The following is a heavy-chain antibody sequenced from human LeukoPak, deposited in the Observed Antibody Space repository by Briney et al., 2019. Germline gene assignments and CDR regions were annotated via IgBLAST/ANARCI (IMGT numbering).Heavy chain of an antibody. CDR2: IKSKTDGGTT. CDR1: GFTFSNAW. Sequence: PGGSLRLSCAASGFTFSNAWMSWVRQAPGKGLEWVGRIKSKTDGGTTDYAAPVKGRFTISRDDSKNTLYLQMNSLKTEDTAVYYCTSDYGDYDAKFDPWGQGTLVTVSS. V-gene: IGHV3-15*01. D-gene: IGHD4-17*01. J-gene: IGHJ5*02. CDR3: TSDYGDYDAKFDP.